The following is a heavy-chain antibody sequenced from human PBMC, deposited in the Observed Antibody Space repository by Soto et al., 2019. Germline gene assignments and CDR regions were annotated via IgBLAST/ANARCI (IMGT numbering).Heavy chain of an antibody. D-gene: IGHD6-25*01. CDR3: ARSTAAGIYAMDV. CDR2: INDSGTI. CDR1: GGSFSGFY. J-gene: IGHJ6*02. V-gene: IGHV4-34*01. Sequence: SETLSLTCAVYGGSFSGFYWTWMRQTPGKGLEWIGEINDSGTINYNPSLKNRVTISIDTSSKKFSLRLTSVTDADSGVYYCARSTAAGIYAMDVWGQGTTVPVSS.